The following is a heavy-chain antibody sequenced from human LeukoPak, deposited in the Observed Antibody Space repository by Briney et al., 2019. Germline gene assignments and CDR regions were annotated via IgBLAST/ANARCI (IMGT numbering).Heavy chain of an antibody. J-gene: IGHJ6*03. CDR2: INHSGST. Sequence: PSETLSLTCAVYGGSFSGYYWSWIRQPPGKGLEWIGEINHSGSTNYNPSLKSRVTISVDTSKNQFSLKLRSVTAADTAVYYCARRARVYYMDVWGKGTTVTVSS. CDR1: GGSFSGYY. V-gene: IGHV4-34*01. D-gene: IGHD3-10*01. CDR3: ARRARVYYMDV.